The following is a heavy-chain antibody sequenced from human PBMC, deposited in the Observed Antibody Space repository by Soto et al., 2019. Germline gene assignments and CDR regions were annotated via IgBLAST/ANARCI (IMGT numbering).Heavy chain of an antibody. CDR3: ARDYDVNTALNYWYFDL. CDR1: GGSINNYY. Sequence: QVQLQESGPGLVTASETLTLTCTISGGSINNYYWTWVRQPPGKGLAWIGRIYPSGRAHYNPSLQSRVTLSVDVSKNRFSLRVNSVTATDTAIYFCARDYDVNTALNYWYFDLWGRGTLVTVSS. V-gene: IGHV4-4*07. D-gene: IGHD5-18*01. J-gene: IGHJ2*01. CDR2: IYPSGRA.